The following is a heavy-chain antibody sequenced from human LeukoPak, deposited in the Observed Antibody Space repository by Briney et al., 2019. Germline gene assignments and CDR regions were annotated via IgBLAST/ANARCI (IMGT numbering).Heavy chain of an antibody. Sequence: ASVKVSCKASGYTFTGYYMHWVRQAPGQGLEWMGWINPNSGGTNYAQKFQGRVTMTRDTSISTAYMELSGLRSDDTAVYYCAREHASGYHPEDAFDIWGQGTMVTVSS. CDR3: AREHASGYHPEDAFDI. D-gene: IGHD3-3*01. V-gene: IGHV1-2*02. CDR2: INPNSGGT. CDR1: GYTFTGYY. J-gene: IGHJ3*02.